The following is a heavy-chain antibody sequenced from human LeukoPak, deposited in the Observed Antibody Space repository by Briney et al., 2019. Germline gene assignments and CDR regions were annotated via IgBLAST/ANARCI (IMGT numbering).Heavy chain of an antibody. D-gene: IGHD7-27*01. CDR1: GFTFSSYT. J-gene: IGHJ4*02. CDR3: ARASTLRTGDAH. Sequence: GGSLRLSCAASGFTFSSYTMNWVRQAPGKGLEWVSSTSSSSSYIYYADSLKGRFTISRDSSTNTLFLQMNSLRAEDTAVYYCARASTLRTGDAHWGQGTLVTVSS. V-gene: IGHV3-21*01. CDR2: TSSSSSYI.